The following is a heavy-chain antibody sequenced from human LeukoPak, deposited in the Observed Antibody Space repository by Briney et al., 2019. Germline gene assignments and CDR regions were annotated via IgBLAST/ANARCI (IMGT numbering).Heavy chain of an antibody. CDR2: INHSGST. D-gene: IGHD1/OR15-1a*01. CDR1: GGSFSGYY. CDR3: ARVSGLNNFDF. J-gene: IGHJ4*02. Sequence: PSETLSLTCAVYGGSFSGYYWSWIRQPPGKGLEWIGEINHSGSTNYNPSLKSRVTMSLDTSKNQFSLRLTSVTAADTAVYYCARVSGLNNFDFWGQGTLVTVSS. V-gene: IGHV4-34*01.